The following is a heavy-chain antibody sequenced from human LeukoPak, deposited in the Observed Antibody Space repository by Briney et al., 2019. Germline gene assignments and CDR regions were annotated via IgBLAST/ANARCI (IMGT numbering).Heavy chain of an antibody. D-gene: IGHD3-22*01. CDR2: ISGSSRTI. J-gene: IGHJ6*02. CDR3: AIRGYYDTTYAYDYHAMDV. CDR1: GINFSGYS. Sequence: GGSLRLSCAASGINFSGYSMYWVRQAPGKGLEWVSYISGSSRTIYYADSVKGRFTISRDNAKNSLHLQINSLRDEDTAVYYCAIRGYYDTTYAYDYHAMDVWGQGTAVTVSS. V-gene: IGHV3-48*02.